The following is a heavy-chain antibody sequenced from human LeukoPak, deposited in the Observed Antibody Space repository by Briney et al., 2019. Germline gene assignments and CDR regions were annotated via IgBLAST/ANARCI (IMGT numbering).Heavy chain of an antibody. D-gene: IGHD1-26*01. CDR1: GITLSSYG. CDR3: ARDSGSSFDY. V-gene: IGHV3-21*01. J-gene: IGHJ4*02. CDR2: ISSSSSYI. Sequence: GGSLRLSCAASGITLSSYGMHWVRQAPGKGLEWVSSISSSSSYIYYADSVKGRFTISRDNAKNSLYLQMNSLRAEDTAVYYCARDSGSSFDYWGQGTLVTVSS.